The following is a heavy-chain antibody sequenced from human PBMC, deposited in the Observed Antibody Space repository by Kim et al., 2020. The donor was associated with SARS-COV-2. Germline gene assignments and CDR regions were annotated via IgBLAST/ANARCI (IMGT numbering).Heavy chain of an antibody. D-gene: IGHD6-19*01. Sequence: SVKVSCKDSGFTFTSSAVQWVRQARGQRLEWIGWIVVGSGNTNYAQKFQERVTITRDMSTSTAYMELSSLRSEDTAVYYCAAGYSSGWYYYYGMDVWGQGTTVTVSS. V-gene: IGHV1-58*01. CDR3: AAGYSSGWYYYYGMDV. CDR1: GFTFTSSA. CDR2: IVVGSGNT. J-gene: IGHJ6*02.